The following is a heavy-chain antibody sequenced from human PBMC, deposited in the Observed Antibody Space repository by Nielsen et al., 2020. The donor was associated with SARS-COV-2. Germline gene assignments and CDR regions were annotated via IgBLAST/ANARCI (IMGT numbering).Heavy chain of an antibody. CDR1: GDSVSSSSAA. V-gene: IGHV6-1*01. D-gene: IGHD4-17*01. J-gene: IGHJ6*03. CDR2: TYYRSKWYN. CDR3: ARARGAHGDYYYYYYTDV. Sequence: SETLSLTCAISGDSVSSSSAAWNWIRQSPSRGLEWLGRTYYRSKWYNDYAVSVKSRITINPDTSKNQFSLHLNSVTPEDTAVYYCARARGAHGDYYYYYYTDVWGKGTTVTVS.